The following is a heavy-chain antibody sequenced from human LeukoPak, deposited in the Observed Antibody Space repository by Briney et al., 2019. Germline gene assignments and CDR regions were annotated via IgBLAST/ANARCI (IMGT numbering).Heavy chain of an antibody. J-gene: IGHJ4*02. CDR2: IYYSGNT. D-gene: IGHD4-17*01. CDR1: GVSISSSTYY. CDR3: ARGQLDYGVAY. Sequence: SETLSLTCAVSGVSISSSTYYWGWIRQPPGKGLEWMGSIYYSGNTYYNPSLKSRVTISEDTSKNQLSLKLSSVTAADTAVYYCARGQLDYGVAYWGQGTLVTVSS. V-gene: IGHV4-39*01.